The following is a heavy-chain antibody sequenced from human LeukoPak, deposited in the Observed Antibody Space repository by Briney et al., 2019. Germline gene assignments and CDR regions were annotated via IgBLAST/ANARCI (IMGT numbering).Heavy chain of an antibody. J-gene: IGHJ4*02. CDR1: GGSITNYY. D-gene: IGHD3/OR15-3a*01. Sequence: SSETLSLTCTASGGSITNYYWSWIRQPPGKGLEWIGYIYYSGSTNYNPSLKSRVTISVDTSKNQFSLRLSSVTAADTAVYYCERYWTLTGLAYYFDHWGQGTRVTVSS. V-gene: IGHV4-59*08. CDR3: ERYWTLTGLAYYFDH. CDR2: IYYSGST.